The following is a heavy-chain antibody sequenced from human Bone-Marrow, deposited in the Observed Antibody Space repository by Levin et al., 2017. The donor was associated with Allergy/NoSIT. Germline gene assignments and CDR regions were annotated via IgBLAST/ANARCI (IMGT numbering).Heavy chain of an antibody. J-gene: IGHJ4*02. Sequence: PGGSLRLSCAASGFMFRFYWMHWVRQVPGKGLVWVSRIDSDGSTTRYVDSVKGRFTVSRDNTKNTVDLQIHRLRAEDTGVYYCARAVAGEYYFDSWGQGAPVTVCS. CDR1: GFMFRFYW. CDR2: IDSDGSTT. CDR3: ARAVAGEYYFDS. V-gene: IGHV3-74*01. D-gene: IGHD6-19*01.